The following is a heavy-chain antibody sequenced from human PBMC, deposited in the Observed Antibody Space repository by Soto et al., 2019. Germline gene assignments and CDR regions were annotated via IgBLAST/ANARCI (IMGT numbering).Heavy chain of an antibody. CDR3: ARAAVGALNCSSTSCYSWWVRPYTMGTYYYYMDV. V-gene: IGHV3-21*01. CDR1: GFTFSSYS. CDR2: ISSSSSYI. J-gene: IGHJ6*03. Sequence: GGSLRLSCAASGFTFSSYSMNWVRQAPGKGLEWVSSISSSSSYIYYADSVKGRFTISRDNAKNSLYLQMNSLRAEDTAVYYCARAAVGALNCSSTSCYSWWVRPYTMGTYYYYMDVWGKGTTVTVSS. D-gene: IGHD2-2*01.